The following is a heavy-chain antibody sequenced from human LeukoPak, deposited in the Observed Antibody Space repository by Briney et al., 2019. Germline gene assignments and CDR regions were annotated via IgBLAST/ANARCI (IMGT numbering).Heavy chain of an antibody. V-gene: IGHV3-21*01. Sequence: RGSLRLSCAASGFTFSSYSMNWVRQAPGKGLEWVSSISSSSSYIYYADSVKGRFTISRDNAKNSLYLQMNSLRAEDTAVYYCAREPGAGSSGWFEYFQHWGQGTLVTVSS. D-gene: IGHD6-19*01. CDR2: ISSSSSYI. CDR3: AREPGAGSSGWFEYFQH. CDR1: GFTFSSYS. J-gene: IGHJ1*01.